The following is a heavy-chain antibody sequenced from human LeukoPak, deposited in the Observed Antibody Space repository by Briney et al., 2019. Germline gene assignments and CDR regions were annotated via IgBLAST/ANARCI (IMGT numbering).Heavy chain of an antibody. D-gene: IGHD1-7*01. CDR3: ARAAYGNSYNWFDP. CDR2: IYYSGST. J-gene: IGHJ5*02. Sequence: SETLSLTCTVSGGSISSGHYYWSWIRQPPGKGLEWIGYIYYSGSTYYNPSLKSRVTISVDTSKNQFSLKLSSVTAADTAVYYCARAAYGNSYNWFDPWGQGTLVTVSS. CDR1: GGSISSGHYY. V-gene: IGHV4-30-4*01.